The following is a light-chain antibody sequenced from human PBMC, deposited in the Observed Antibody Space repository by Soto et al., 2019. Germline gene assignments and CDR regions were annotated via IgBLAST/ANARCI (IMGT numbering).Light chain of an antibody. J-gene: IGLJ1*01. Sequence: QSVLTQPPSVSGAPGQRVTISCTGSGSNIGTGYDAHRYQQLPGTAPKLLICDNSNRPSGVPDRFSGSKSGASASLAITGLQAEDEADYYCQSYDSSLSGYVFGTGTKLTVL. CDR1: GSNIGTGYD. CDR3: QSYDSSLSGYV. V-gene: IGLV1-40*01. CDR2: DNS.